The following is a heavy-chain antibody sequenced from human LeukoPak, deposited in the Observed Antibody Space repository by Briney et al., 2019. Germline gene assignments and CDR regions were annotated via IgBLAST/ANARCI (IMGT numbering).Heavy chain of an antibody. CDR3: ARRRNYDILTGYYTPFDY. D-gene: IGHD3-9*01. CDR2: ISGSGGNT. Sequence: GGSLRLSCAASGFTFSSYAMSWVRQAPGKGLEWVSAISGSGGNTDYADSVKGRFTISRDNSKNTLYLQMNSLRAEDTAVYYCARRRNYDILTGYYTPFDYWGQGTLVTVSS. J-gene: IGHJ4*02. CDR1: GFTFSSYA. V-gene: IGHV3-23*01.